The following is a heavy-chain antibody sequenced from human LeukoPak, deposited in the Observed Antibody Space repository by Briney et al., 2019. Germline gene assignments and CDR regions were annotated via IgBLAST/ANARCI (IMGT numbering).Heavy chain of an antibody. CDR1: GFTFSDYS. V-gene: IGHV3-21*01. J-gene: IGHJ4*02. CDR3: ARRGAGDYCFDY. D-gene: IGHD2-15*01. Sequence: GGSLRLSCATSGFTFSDYSIMWVRQAPGKGLEWVSSLSGNSDYIFYADSVKGRFTISRDNSRSSLYLQMNSLRGDDTAVYYCARRGAGDYCFDYWGQGILVTVSS. CDR2: LSGNSDYI.